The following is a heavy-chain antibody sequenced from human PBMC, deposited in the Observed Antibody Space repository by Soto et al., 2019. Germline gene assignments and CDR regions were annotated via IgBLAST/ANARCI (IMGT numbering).Heavy chain of an antibody. CDR3: ARTDTDYYGLDV. CDR2: ISAAGDP. Sequence: EVQLVESGGGLVQPGGSLRLSCEASGFTFRNYDMHWVRQGTGKGLEWVSGISAAGDPDYADSVEGRFTISRENAQNSFFLQMISLRLGDTAVYSCARTDTDYYGLDVWGQGTTVIVSS. CDR1: GFTFRNYD. J-gene: IGHJ6*02. V-gene: IGHV3-13*05.